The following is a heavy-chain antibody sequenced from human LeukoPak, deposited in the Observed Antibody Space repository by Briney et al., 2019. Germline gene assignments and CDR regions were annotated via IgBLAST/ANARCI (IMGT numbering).Heavy chain of an antibody. J-gene: IGHJ5*02. CDR2: INHSGST. Sequence: SETLSLTCAVYGGSFSGYYCSWIRQPPGKGLEWIGEINHSGSTNYNPSLKSRVTISVDTSKNQFSLKLSSVTAADTAVYYRARRATIFGVVTMAFDPWGQGTLVTVSS. V-gene: IGHV4-34*01. CDR1: GGSFSGYY. CDR3: ARRATIFGVVTMAFDP. D-gene: IGHD3-3*01.